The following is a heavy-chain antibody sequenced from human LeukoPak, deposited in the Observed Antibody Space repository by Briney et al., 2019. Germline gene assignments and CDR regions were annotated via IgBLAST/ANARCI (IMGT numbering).Heavy chain of an antibody. V-gene: IGHV1-18*01. CDR3: ARDYAPRGLGATGYDY. CDR2: ISAYNGNT. D-gene: IGHD1-26*01. J-gene: IGHJ4*02. CDR1: GYTFTSYG. Sequence: GASVKVSCKASGYTFTSYGISWVRQAPGQGLEWMGWISAYNGNTNYAQKLQGRVTMTTDTSTSTAYMELRSLRSDDTAVYYCARDYAPRGLGATGYDYWGQGTLVTVSS.